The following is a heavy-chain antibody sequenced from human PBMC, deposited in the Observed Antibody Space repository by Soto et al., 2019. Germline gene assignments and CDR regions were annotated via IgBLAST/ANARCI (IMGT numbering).Heavy chain of an antibody. CDR2: ISAYNGNT. J-gene: IGHJ4*02. CDR1: GYTFTSYG. V-gene: IGHV1-18*01. Sequence: ASVKVSCKASGYTFTSYGISWVRQAPGQGLEWMGWISAYNGNTNYAQKLQGRVTMTTDTSTSTAYMELRSLRSDDTAVYYCARVWRPDYDYIWGSYIFDYWGQGTLVTVSS. CDR3: ARVWRPDYDYIWGSYIFDY. D-gene: IGHD3-16*01.